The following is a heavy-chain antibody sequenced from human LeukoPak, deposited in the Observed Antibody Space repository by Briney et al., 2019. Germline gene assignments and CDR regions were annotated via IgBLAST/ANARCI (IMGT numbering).Heavy chain of an antibody. CDR3: AKEPIVAVNGPV. D-gene: IGHD6-13*01. V-gene: IGHV3-23*01. CDR2: ISSSGGST. Sequence: GGSLRLSCAASGFTFSSYWMNWVRQAPGKGLEWVSAISSSGGSTYYADSVKGRFTISRDNSKNTLFLQMSSLRAEDTAVYYCAKEPIVAVNGPVWGIGTTVTISS. CDR1: GFTFSSYW. J-gene: IGHJ6*04.